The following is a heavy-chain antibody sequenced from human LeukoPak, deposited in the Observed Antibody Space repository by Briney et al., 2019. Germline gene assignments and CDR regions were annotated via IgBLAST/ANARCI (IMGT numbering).Heavy chain of an antibody. Sequence: ASVKVSCKASGYTFTSYYMHWVRQAPGQGLEWMGIINPSGGSTSYAQKFQGRVTMTRDTSTSTVYRELSSLRSEDTAVYYCARDPGLYMVAHYYYSYMDVWGKGTTVTVSS. D-gene: IGHD5-12*01. J-gene: IGHJ6*03. CDR2: INPSGGST. V-gene: IGHV1-46*01. CDR1: GYTFTSYY. CDR3: ARDPGLYMVAHYYYSYMDV.